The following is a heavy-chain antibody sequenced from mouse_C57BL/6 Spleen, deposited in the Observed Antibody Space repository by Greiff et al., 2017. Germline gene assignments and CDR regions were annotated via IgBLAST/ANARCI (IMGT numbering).Heavy chain of an antibody. CDR1: GFTFSNYW. CDR3: TAWFAY. CDR2: IRLKSDNYAT. J-gene: IGHJ3*01. Sequence: EVMLVESGGGLVQPGGSMKLSCVASGFTFSNYWMNWVRQSPEKGLEWVAQIRLKSDNYATHYAVSVKGRFTISRDDYKSSVYLQENILRDEGTRIYYCTAWFAYWGQGTLVTVSA. V-gene: IGHV6-3*01.